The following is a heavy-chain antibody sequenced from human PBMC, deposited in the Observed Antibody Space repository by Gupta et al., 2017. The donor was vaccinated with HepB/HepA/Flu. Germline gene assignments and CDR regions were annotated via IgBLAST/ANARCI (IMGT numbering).Heavy chain of an antibody. CDR3: AKDADTYDAGRAYRVGICDN. Sequence: QVQLVESGGGVVQPGRSLRLSCAASGFTFRSYGLPWVRQAPGKGLEWVAVVSHDGTKTYYADSVRGRVTISRDNSKNTLYLQRNSLTTEETAVYYCAKDADTYDAGRAYRVGICDNGGQGTLVTVSS. V-gene: IGHV3-30*18. D-gene: IGHD3-10*01. J-gene: IGHJ4*02. CDR1: GFTFRSYG. CDR2: VSHDGTKT.